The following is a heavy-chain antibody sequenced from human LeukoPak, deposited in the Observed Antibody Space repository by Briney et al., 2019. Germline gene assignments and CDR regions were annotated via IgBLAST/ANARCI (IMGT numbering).Heavy chain of an antibody. J-gene: IGHJ4*02. CDR2: ISGSGDIT. CDR3: AKSRGESRGASNY. D-gene: IGHD1-26*01. V-gene: IGHV3-23*01. CDR1: GFTFSSYA. Sequence: GGSLRLSCAASGFTFSSYAMNWVRQAPGKGLEWVSFISGSGDITYYADSVKGRFTISRDSSKNTLYLQMNSLRAEDTAVYYCAKSRGESRGASNYWGQGTLVTVSS.